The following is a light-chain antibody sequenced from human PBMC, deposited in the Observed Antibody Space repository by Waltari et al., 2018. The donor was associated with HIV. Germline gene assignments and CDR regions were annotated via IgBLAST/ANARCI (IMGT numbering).Light chain of an antibody. J-gene: IGLJ3*02. CDR3: AVWDDSLRSVL. V-gene: IGLV1-44*01. Sequence: QSVLTQPPPASGTPGQRVHISCSGGRSTIGSNPVNWYRQFPGEAPKHLIYTNIQRPSGVPDRFSGSKSGTSASLAISGLQSEDEADFYCAVWDDSLRSVLFGGGTRLTVL. CDR2: TNI. CDR1: RSTIGSNP.